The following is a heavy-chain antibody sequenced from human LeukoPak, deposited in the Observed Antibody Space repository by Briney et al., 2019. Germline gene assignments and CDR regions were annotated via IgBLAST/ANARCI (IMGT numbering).Heavy chain of an antibody. Sequence: SETLSLTGTVSGGSISGYYWSWIRQPAGKGLEWIGRIYTSGSTNYNPSLKSRVTMSVDTSKNQFSLKLSSATAADTAVYYCAREARGVHPDYWGQGTLVTVSS. J-gene: IGHJ4*02. V-gene: IGHV4-4*07. CDR3: AREARGVHPDY. CDR2: IYTSGST. D-gene: IGHD3-10*01. CDR1: GGSISGYY.